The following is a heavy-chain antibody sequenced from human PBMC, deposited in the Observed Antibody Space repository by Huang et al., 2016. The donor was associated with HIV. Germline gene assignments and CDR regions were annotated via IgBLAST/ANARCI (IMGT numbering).Heavy chain of an antibody. CDR3: ARLPGSITMIRGVITDPY. CDR1: GGSIRSDNYY. CDR2: IYYSGST. V-gene: IGHV4-39*01. J-gene: IGHJ4*02. D-gene: IGHD3-10*01. Sequence: QLQLQESGPGLVKPSETLSLNCPVSGGSIRSDNYYWGWIRQPPGKGLEWIGSIYYSGSTYDNPSLKSRVTITVDTSKNQFSLKMRSVTAADTAVYYCARLPGSITMIRGVITDPYWGQGTLVTVSS.